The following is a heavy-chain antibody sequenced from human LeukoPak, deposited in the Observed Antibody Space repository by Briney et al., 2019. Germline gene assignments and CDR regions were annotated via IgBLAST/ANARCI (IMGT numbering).Heavy chain of an antibody. Sequence: PSETLSLTCAVYGGSFSSYYWGWIRQPPGKGLEWIGSIYYTGSTNYNPSLKSRVTISVDTSKNQFSLKLSSVTAADTAVYYCARQEHYYDSSGYNYYYYGMDVWGQGTTVTVSS. D-gene: IGHD3-22*01. J-gene: IGHJ6*02. CDR1: GGSFSSYY. V-gene: IGHV4-39*01. CDR3: ARQEHYYDSSGYNYYYYGMDV. CDR2: IYYTGST.